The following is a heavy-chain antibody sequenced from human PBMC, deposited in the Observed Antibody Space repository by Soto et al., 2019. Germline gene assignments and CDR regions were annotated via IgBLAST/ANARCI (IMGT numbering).Heavy chain of an antibody. Sequence: GASVKVSCKASGYTFTSYGISWVRQAPGQGLEWMGWISAYNGSTSYAQKFQGRVTMTRDTSTSTVYMELSSLRSEDTAVYYCAREPIVGASLGDKDAFDIWGQGTMVTVSS. V-gene: IGHV1-18*01. CDR1: GYTFTSYG. CDR2: ISAYNGST. CDR3: AREPIVGASLGDKDAFDI. J-gene: IGHJ3*02. D-gene: IGHD1-26*01.